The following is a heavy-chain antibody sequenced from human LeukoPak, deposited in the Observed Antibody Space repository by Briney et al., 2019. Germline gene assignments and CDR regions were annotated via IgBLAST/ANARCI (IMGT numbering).Heavy chain of an antibody. Sequence: GESLKISCKGSGYSFTNYWIGWVRQMPGKGLEWMGIIYPGDPDTRYSPSFQGQVTISADKSISTAYLQWSSLKASDTAMYYCARLVSYYYGSGSRGSYFNYWGQGTLVTVSS. V-gene: IGHV5-51*01. D-gene: IGHD3-10*01. J-gene: IGHJ4*02. CDR2: IYPGDPDT. CDR3: ARLVSYYYGSGSRGSYFNY. CDR1: GYSFTNYW.